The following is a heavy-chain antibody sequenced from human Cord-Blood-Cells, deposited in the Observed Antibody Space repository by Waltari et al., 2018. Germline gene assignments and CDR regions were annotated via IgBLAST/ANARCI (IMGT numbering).Heavy chain of an antibody. D-gene: IGHD2-2*01. J-gene: IGHJ4*02. CDR2: INRIGST. CDR3: ARVQLVVY. CDR1: GGSFSGDY. Sequence: QVHLQQWGSGPLNPSETVSLTSAVYGGSFSGDYGSWTRQPPGKGLECGGDINRIGSTNNNPSRKRRVTIAVDTAENHVALKLSSLTAADTAVYYCARVQLVVYWGQGTLVTVSS. V-gene: IGHV4-34*01.